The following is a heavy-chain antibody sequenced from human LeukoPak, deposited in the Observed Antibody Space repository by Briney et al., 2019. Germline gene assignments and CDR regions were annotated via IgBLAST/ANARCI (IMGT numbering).Heavy chain of an antibody. CDR3: ARHKGGRYSGSYLDY. V-gene: IGHV4-59*08. Sequence: PSEALSLTCTVSGGSISSYFWSWVRQPPGKGLEWIGHFFYSGSTDYNPSLKSRVTISVDTSKNQFSLKLSSVTAADTAVYYCARHKGGRYSGSYLDYWGQAILVTVSS. D-gene: IGHD1-26*01. J-gene: IGHJ4*02. CDR1: GGSISSYF. CDR2: FFYSGST.